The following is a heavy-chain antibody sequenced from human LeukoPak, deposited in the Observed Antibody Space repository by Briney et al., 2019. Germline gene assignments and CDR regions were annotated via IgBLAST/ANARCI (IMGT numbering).Heavy chain of an antibody. D-gene: IGHD1-14*01. V-gene: IGHV4-39*01. CDR1: GGSISSSSYY. J-gene: IGHJ3*02. CDR3: ASVRPDGVDAFDI. Sequence: SETLSLTCTVSGGSISSSSYYWGWIRQPPGKGLEWIGSIYYSGSTYYNPSLESRVTISVDTSKNQFSLKLSSVTAADTAVYYCASVRPDGVDAFDIWGQGTMVTVSS. CDR2: IYYSGST.